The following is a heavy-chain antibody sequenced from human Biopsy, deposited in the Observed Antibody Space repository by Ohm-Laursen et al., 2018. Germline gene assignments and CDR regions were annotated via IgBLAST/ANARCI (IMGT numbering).Heavy chain of an antibody. Sequence: SETLSLTCTVSGGSISGYHWSWIRKSPGKGLEWLAYISYTGGITSNPSLNGRATIALDTSKNQFSLGLIYVTPSDTAVYYFARMPHFDYWGQGILVTVSS. J-gene: IGHJ4*02. CDR3: ARMPHFDY. CDR2: ISYTGGI. D-gene: IGHD2-2*01. V-gene: IGHV4-59*01. CDR1: GGSISGYH.